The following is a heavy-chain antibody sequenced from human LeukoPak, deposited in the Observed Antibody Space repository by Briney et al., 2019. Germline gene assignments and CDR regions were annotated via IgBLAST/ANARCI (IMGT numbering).Heavy chain of an antibody. V-gene: IGHV1-8*02. Sequence: ASVKVSCKASGGTFSSYAINWVRQATGQGLEWMGWMNPNSGNTGYAQKFQGRVTMTRNTSISTAYMELSSLRSEDTAVYYCARVSLWVGFDYWGQGTLVTVSS. J-gene: IGHJ4*02. D-gene: IGHD1-26*01. CDR1: GGTFSSYA. CDR2: MNPNSGNT. CDR3: ARVSLWVGFDY.